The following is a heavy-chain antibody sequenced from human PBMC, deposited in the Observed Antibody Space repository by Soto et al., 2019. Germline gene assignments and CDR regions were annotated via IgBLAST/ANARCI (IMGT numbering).Heavy chain of an antibody. V-gene: IGHV2-5*02. CDR1: GFSLSTSGVG. D-gene: IGHD3-22*01. J-gene: IGHJ4*02. CDR2: IYWDDDK. CDR3: AHTSYYYDSSGPNHFDY. Sequence: SGPTLVNPTQTLTLTCTFSGFSLSTSGVGVGWIRQPPGKALEWLALIYWDDDKRYSPSLKSRLTITKDTSKNQVVLTMTNMDPVDTATYYCAHTSYYYDSSGPNHFDYWGQGTLVTVSS.